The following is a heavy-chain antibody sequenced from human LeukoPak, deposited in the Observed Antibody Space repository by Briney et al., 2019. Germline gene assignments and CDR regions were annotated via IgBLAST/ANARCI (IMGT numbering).Heavy chain of an antibody. J-gene: IGHJ4*02. CDR3: AKGYYSYGNDYFDC. CDR2: INASGDST. Sequence: GGSLRLSCAASGFTSGSFAMSWVRQAPGKRLEWVSAINASGDSTDYAASVRGRFTTSRDNSRNMVYLQMNTLGVEDTAVYYCAKGYYSYGNDYFDCWGQGTQVIVSS. V-gene: IGHV3-23*01. CDR1: GFTSGSFA. D-gene: IGHD5-18*01.